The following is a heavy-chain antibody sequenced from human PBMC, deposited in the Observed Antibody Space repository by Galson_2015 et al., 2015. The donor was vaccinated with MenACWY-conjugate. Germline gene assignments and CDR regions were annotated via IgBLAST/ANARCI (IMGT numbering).Heavy chain of an antibody. CDR3: ARLGGNYRTTSHFDY. D-gene: IGHD1-26*01. CDR2: INSDGRST. Sequence: SLRLSCAASGFTFSTYWMHWVRQAPGEGLVWVSRINSDGRSTSYAGSVKGRFTISRDNAKNTLYLQMNSLRAEDTAVYYCARLGGNYRTTSHFDYWGQGTLVTVSS. V-gene: IGHV3-74*01. J-gene: IGHJ4*02. CDR1: GFTFSTYW.